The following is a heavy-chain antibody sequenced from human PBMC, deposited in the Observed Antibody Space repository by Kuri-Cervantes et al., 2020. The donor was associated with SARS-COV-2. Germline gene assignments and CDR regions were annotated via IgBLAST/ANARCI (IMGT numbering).Heavy chain of an antibody. D-gene: IGHD1-14*01. Sequence: GGSLRLSCAASGFTFSSYEMNWVRQAPGKGLEWVSYISTSGSLIYYADSVKGRFTISRDNAKNMLFLQMNSLRAEDTAVYYCTTEERYHGMDVWGQGTTVTVSS. CDR2: ISTSGSLI. CDR1: GFTFSSYE. J-gene: IGHJ6*02. V-gene: IGHV3-48*03. CDR3: TTEERYHGMDV.